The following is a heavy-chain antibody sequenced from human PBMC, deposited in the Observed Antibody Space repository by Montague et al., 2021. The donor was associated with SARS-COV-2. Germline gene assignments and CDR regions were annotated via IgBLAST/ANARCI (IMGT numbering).Heavy chain of an antibody. CDR3: VRDCRSSSCTNWGY. V-gene: IGHV3-23*01. CDR2: ITYDSGTT. D-gene: IGHD2-2*01. J-gene: IGHJ4*02. CDR1: GFTFSGHA. Sequence: SLRLSCAASGFTFSGHAMSWVRQAPGKGLERVSTITYDSGTTYYADSVKGRFTISRDNSKNTLYLQMNSLRVEDTAVYYCVRDCRSSSCTNWGYWGQGTLVTVSS.